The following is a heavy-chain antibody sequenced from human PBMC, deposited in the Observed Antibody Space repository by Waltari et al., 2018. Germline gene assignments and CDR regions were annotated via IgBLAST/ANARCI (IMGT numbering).Heavy chain of an antibody. CDR1: GGTFSTFA. CDR2: IIPLFGTA. CDR3: ARGEEPNYYYYGMDV. D-gene: IGHD1-1*01. J-gene: IGHJ6*02. Sequence: QVQLEQSGAEVKKPGSSVKVSCKASGGTFSTFAISWVRQAPGQGLEWMGAIIPLFGTAHYAQKFQGRVTVTADESSSTHYMELSSLRSEDTAVYYCARGEEPNYYYYGMDVWGQGTTVTVSS. V-gene: IGHV1-69*01.